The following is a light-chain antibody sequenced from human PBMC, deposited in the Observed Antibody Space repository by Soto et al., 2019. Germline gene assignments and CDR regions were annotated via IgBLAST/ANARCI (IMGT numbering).Light chain of an antibody. Sequence: EIVLTQSPGTLSLSPGERGTLSCRASQSVSSSYLAWFQQKPGQAPRLLIYGASSRATGIPDRFSGSGSGTDFTLTISRLEPEAFAVYYCQQYSNLPITFGHGKRREIK. CDR1: QSVSSSY. CDR2: GAS. CDR3: QQYSNLPIT. V-gene: IGKV3-20*01. J-gene: IGKJ5*01.